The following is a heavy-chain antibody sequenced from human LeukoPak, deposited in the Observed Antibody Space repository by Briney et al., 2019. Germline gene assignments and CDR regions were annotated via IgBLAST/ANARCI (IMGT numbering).Heavy chain of an antibody. CDR2: IKKDGSEK. CDR3: VRKGTTVTTSFAS. Sequence: GGSVRLSCAASGFTFSSYWMSWVRQAPGKGLEWVANIKKDGSEKYYVDSVKGRFTISRDNAKNSLYLQMNSLRAEDTAVYYCVRKGTTVTTSFASWGQGTLVTVSS. CDR1: GFTFSSYW. D-gene: IGHD4-17*01. V-gene: IGHV3-7*01. J-gene: IGHJ4*02.